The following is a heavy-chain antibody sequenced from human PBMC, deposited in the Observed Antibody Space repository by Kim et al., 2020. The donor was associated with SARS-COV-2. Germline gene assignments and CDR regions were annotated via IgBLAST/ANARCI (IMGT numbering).Heavy chain of an antibody. CDR3: ARPSSSHFDF. J-gene: IGHJ4*01. V-gene: IGHV3-33*01. Sequence: GGSLRLSCAASGFIFRNFGIHWVRQAPGKGLEWVAFISNDGTFTTYADSVKGRFTISRDYGENTVYLQMDSLFAGDTALYYCARPSSSHFDFCGHGTLV. CDR1: GFIFRNFG. CDR2: ISNDGTFT. D-gene: IGHD3-10*01.